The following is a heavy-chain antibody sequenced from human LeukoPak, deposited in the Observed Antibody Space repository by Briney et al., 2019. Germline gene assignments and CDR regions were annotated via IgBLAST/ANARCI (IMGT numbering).Heavy chain of an antibody. V-gene: IGHV4-34*01. J-gene: IGHJ4*02. CDR3: ARVSDSSGYYSFDY. Sequence: SETLSLTCAVYGGSFSGYYWRWIRQPPGKGLEWIGEINHSGSTNYNTSLKSRVTISVETSKNQFSLKLSCVTAADTAVYYCARVSDSSGYYSFDYWGQGTLVIVSS. CDR2: INHSGST. D-gene: IGHD3-22*01. CDR1: GGSFSGYY.